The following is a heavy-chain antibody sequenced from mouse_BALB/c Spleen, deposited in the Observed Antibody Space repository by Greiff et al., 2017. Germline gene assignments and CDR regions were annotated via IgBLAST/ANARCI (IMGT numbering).Heavy chain of an antibody. Sequence: VQLKESGPELMKPGASVKISCKASGYSFTSYYMHWVKQSHGKSLEWIGYIDPFNGGTSYNQKFKGKATLTVDKSSSTAYMHLSSLTSEDSAVYYCARSRGDALDYWGQGTSVTVSA. J-gene: IGHJ4*01. CDR2: IDPFNGGT. CDR1: GYSFTSYY. V-gene: IGHV1S135*01. CDR3: ARSRGDALDY.